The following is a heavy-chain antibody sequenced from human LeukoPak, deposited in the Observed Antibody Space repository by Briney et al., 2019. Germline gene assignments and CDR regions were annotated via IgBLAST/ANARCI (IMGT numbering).Heavy chain of an antibody. Sequence: GGSLRLSCAASGVTFSSYAMTWVRQGPGKGLEWVSAINPGGGSTYYADSVKGRFTISRDNSKNTLYLQMNSLRAEDTAVYYCAKAGGNPFFDYWGQGTLVTVSS. V-gene: IGHV3-23*01. J-gene: IGHJ4*02. CDR1: GVTFSSYA. D-gene: IGHD1-14*01. CDR2: INPGGGST. CDR3: AKAGGNPFFDY.